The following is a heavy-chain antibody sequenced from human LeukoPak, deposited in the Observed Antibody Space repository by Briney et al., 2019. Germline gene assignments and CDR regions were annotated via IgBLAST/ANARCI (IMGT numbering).Heavy chain of an antibody. Sequence: GGSLRLSCAASGFTFSSYDMGWVRQAPGKGLEWVSAISSSGASTYYADSVKGRFTISRDNSKNTLYLQMNSLRAEDTAVYYCAKDKTYYDFWSGYSGFDYWGQGTLVTVSS. J-gene: IGHJ4*02. D-gene: IGHD3-3*01. CDR1: GFTFSSYD. V-gene: IGHV3-23*01. CDR3: AKDKTYYDFWSGYSGFDY. CDR2: ISSSGAST.